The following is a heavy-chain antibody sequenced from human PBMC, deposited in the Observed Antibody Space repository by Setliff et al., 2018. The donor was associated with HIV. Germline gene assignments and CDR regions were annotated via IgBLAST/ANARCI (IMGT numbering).Heavy chain of an antibody. D-gene: IGHD3-3*01. CDR3: AREKYFLEWFPDS. V-gene: IGHV1-2*02. Sequence: ASVKVSCKASGYTFTAYYMHWVRQAPGRGLEWMGWINPNSGDTNYAQKFQGRVTMTRDTSISTAYVELSRLRSDDTAVYYCAREKYFLEWFPDSWGQGTLVTAPQ. CDR2: INPNSGDT. CDR1: GYTFTAYY. J-gene: IGHJ4*02.